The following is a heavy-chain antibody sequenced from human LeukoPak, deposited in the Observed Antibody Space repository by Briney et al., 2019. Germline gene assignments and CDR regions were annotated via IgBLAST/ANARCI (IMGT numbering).Heavy chain of an antibody. CDR1: GGSISSGDYY. J-gene: IGHJ4*02. D-gene: IGHD3-10*01. CDR2: VYDSGET. Sequence: EPSETLSLTCIVSGGSISSGDYYWSWIRQPPGKGLEWIGSVYDSGETYFNPSLMSRVTMSVDRSKNQFSLKLSSVTAADTAVYYCARGGGKFYGSGAKEFDYWGQGTLVTVSS. CDR3: ARGGGKFYGSGAKEFDY. V-gene: IGHV4-30-2*01.